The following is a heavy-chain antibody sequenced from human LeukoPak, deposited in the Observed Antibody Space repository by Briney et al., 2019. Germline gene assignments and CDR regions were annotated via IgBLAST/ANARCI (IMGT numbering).Heavy chain of an antibody. J-gene: IGHJ6*04. CDR3: ARDPGGKSYYYGSGSYSSYYYYYYGMDV. V-gene: IGHV3-53*01. D-gene: IGHD3-10*01. CDR1: GFTVSSNY. CDR2: IYSGGST. Sequence: PGGSLRLSCAASGFTVSSNYMSWVRQAPGKGLEWVSVIYSGGSTYYSDSVKGRFTISRDNSKNTLYLQMNSLRAEDTAVYYCARDPGGKSYYYGSGSYSSYYYYYYGMDVWGKGTTVTVSS.